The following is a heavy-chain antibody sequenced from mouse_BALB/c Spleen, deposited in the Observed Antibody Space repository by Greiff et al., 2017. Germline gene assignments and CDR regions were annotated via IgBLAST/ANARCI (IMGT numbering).Heavy chain of an antibody. CDR2: IDPENGDT. V-gene: IGHV14-4*02. CDR3: NADEGFAY. CDR1: GFNIKDYY. J-gene: IGHJ3*01. Sequence: VQLQQSGAELVRSGASVKLSCTASGFNIKDYYMHWVKQRPEQGLEWIGWIDPENGDTEYAPKFQGKATMTADTSSNTAYLQLSSLTSEDTAVYYCNADEGFAYWGQGTLVTASA.